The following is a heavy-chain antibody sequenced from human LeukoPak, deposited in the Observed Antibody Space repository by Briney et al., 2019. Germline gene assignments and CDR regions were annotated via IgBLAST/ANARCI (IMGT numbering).Heavy chain of an antibody. CDR3: ARTTTMPVLREWLRSVNFDY. CDR1: GFTFSSYG. CDR2: ISGSGGST. D-gene: IGHD5-12*01. J-gene: IGHJ4*02. V-gene: IGHV3-23*01. Sequence: GGSLRLSCAASGFTFSSYGMSWVRQAPGKGLEWVSAISGSGGSTYYADSVKGRFTISRDNAKNSLYLQMNSLRAEDTAVYYCARTTTMPVLREWLRSVNFDYWGQGTLVTVSS.